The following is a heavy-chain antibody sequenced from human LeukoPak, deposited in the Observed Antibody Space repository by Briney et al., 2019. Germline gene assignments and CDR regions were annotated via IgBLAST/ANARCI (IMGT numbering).Heavy chain of an antibody. CDR3: ARSKLLWFGDKVFYYFDY. D-gene: IGHD3-10*01. CDR2: MNPNSGNT. J-gene: IGHJ4*02. CDR1: GYTFTSYD. V-gene: IGHV1-8*03. Sequence: ASVKVSCKASGYTFTSYDINWVRQATGQGLEWMGWMNPNSGNTGYAQKFQGRVTITRNTSISTAYMELSSLRSADTAVYYCARSKLLWFGDKVFYYFDYWGQGTLVTVSS.